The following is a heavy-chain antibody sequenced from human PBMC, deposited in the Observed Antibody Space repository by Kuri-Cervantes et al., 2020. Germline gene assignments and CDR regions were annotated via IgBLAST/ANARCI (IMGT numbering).Heavy chain of an antibody. J-gene: IGHJ5*02. CDR3: AATNYYDSSGYYDP. Sequence: ASVKVSCKASGYTFTSYGISWVRQAPGQGLEWMGWISAYNGNTNYAQKLQGRVTMTTDTSTSTAYMELSSLRSEDTAVYYCAATNYYDSSGYYDPWGQGTLVTVSS. CDR1: GYTFTSYG. D-gene: IGHD3-22*01. CDR2: ISAYNGNT. V-gene: IGHV1-18*01.